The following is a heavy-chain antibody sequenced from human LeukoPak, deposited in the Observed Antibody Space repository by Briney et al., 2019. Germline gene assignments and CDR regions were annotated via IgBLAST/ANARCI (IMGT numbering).Heavy chain of an antibody. CDR2: IYYSGST. D-gene: IGHD2-15*01. V-gene: IGHV4-39*01. CDR1: GGSISSSSYY. CDR3: ARQPIVVVVAAQGEGFDY. J-gene: IGHJ4*02. Sequence: KPSETLSLTCTVSGGSISSSSYYWGWIRQPPGKGLEWIGSIYYSGSTYYNPSLKSRVTISVDTSKNQFSLKLSSVTAADTAVYYCARQPIVVVVAAQGEGFDYWGQGTLVTVSS.